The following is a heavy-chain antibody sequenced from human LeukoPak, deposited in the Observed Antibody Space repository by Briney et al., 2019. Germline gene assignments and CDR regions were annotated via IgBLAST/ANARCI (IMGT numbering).Heavy chain of an antibody. D-gene: IGHD6-13*01. CDR3: ARGGYSSSWYAPAPHLTRFDY. J-gene: IGHJ4*02. V-gene: IGHV4-59*12. CDR1: GGSISSYY. CDR2: IYYSGST. Sequence: NPSETLSLTCTVSGGSISSYYWSWIRQPPGKGLEWIGYIYYSGSTNYNPSLKSRVTISVDTSKNQFSLKLSSVTAADTAVYYCARGGYSSSWYAPAPHLTRFDYWGQGTLVTVSS.